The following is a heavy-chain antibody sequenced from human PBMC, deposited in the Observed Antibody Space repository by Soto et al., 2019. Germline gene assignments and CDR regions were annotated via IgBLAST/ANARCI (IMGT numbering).Heavy chain of an antibody. CDR2: TYYRSKWYN. D-gene: IGHD3-10*01. Sequence: SQTLSLTCAISGNSVSSTSAAWHWIRQSPSRGLEWLGRTYYRSKWYNDYAVSVKSRIIINPDTSKNQFSLQLSAVTPEDTAVYYCATEDGDNSRGGNWFDPWGQGTLVTVSS. V-gene: IGHV6-1*01. CDR3: ATEDGDNSRGGNWFDP. CDR1: GNSVSSTSAA. J-gene: IGHJ5*02.